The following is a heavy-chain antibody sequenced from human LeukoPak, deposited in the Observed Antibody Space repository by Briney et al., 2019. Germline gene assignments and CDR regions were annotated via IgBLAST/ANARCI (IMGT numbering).Heavy chain of an antibody. V-gene: IGHV3-48*01. D-gene: IGHD4-17*01. J-gene: IGHJ5*02. CDR2: ISFSSATI. Sequence: GGSLRLSCEASGFTFSSYSMNWVRQAPGKGLEWVSYISFSSATIHYADSVKGRFTISRDNAKNSLYLQLNSLRAEDTALYYCARDDYGDANWFDPWGQGTLVTVSS. CDR1: GFTFSSYS. CDR3: ARDDYGDANWFDP.